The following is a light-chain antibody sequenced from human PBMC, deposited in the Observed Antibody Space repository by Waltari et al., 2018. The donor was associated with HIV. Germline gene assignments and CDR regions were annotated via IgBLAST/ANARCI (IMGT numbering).Light chain of an antibody. CDR2: RNR. Sequence: QSVLTQPPSASGTPGQRVTISCSGSSSNIGTNYIYWYQQLPGTSPKLRIYRNRQLPSGVPDRFSGSKSGTSASLAISDLRSEDEADYYCSAWDDSLSGRVFGGGTKLTVL. V-gene: IGLV1-47*01. J-gene: IGLJ3*02. CDR3: SAWDDSLSGRV. CDR1: SSNIGTNY.